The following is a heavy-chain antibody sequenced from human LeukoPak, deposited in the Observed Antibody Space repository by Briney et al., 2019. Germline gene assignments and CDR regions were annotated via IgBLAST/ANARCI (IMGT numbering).Heavy chain of an antibody. D-gene: IGHD6-6*01. J-gene: IGHJ4*02. CDR1: RYTFTSYD. CDR3: ARGAWTSSFDY. V-gene: IGHV1-8*01. Sequence: GASVKVSCKASRYTFTSYDVNRVRQATGHGLEWMGWVNPNSGDTAHAQNFQGRVTMTRDTSINTAYMELSSLRSEDTAVYYCARGAWTSSFDYWGQGTLVTVSS. CDR2: VNPNSGDT.